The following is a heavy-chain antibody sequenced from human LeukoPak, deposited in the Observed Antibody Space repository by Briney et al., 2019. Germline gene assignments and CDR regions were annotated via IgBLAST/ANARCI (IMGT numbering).Heavy chain of an antibody. CDR2: INHSGST. V-gene: IGHV4-34*01. D-gene: IGHD2-8*02. J-gene: IGHJ4*02. CDR3: ARGGYCAGGTCYLFDY. CDR1: GGSLSGYH. Sequence: SETLSLTCAVFGGSLSGYHWSWLRQPPGKGLEWIGEINHSGSTNYNPSLKSRVIVSVDTPRNQFSLKLTSATAADAAVYYCARGGYCAGGTCYLFDYWGQGTLVTVSS.